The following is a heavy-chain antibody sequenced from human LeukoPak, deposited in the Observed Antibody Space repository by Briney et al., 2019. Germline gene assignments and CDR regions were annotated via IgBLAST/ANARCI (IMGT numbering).Heavy chain of an antibody. CDR1: GFTFTSST. J-gene: IGHJ6*03. CDR2: IVVGSGNT. D-gene: IGHD3-10*01. V-gene: IGHV1-58*02. CDR3: AAGYYYSSGSSYMDV. Sequence: SVKVSCKASGFTFTSSTMQWVRQARGQRLEWIGWIVVGSGNTNYAQKFQERVTITRDMSTGTVYMEVSSLRSEDTAVYYCAAGYYYSSGSSYMDVWGKGTTVTISS.